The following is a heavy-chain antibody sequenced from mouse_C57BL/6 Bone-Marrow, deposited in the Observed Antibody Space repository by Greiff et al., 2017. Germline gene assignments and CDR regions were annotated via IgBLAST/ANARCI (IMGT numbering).Heavy chain of an antibody. J-gene: IGHJ2*01. CDR3: ARKWGLLDY. Sequence: QVTLKVCGPGILQPSQTLSLTCSFSGFSLSTFGMGVGWIRQPSGKGLEWLAHIWWDDDKYYNPALKSRLTLSKDTSKNQVFLKLANVDTSDTATYYCARKWGLLDYWGQGTTLTVFS. D-gene: IGHD3-3*01. CDR2: IWWDDDK. CDR1: GFSLSTFGMG. V-gene: IGHV8-8*01.